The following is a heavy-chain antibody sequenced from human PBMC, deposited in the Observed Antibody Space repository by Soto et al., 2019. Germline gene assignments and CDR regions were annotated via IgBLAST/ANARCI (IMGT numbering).Heavy chain of an antibody. CDR2: IIPIFGTA. Sequence: QVQLVQSGAEVKKPGSSVKVSCKASRGTFSSYAISWVRQAPGQGLEWMGGIIPIFGTANYAQKFQGRVTITADESTSTAYMELSSLRSEDTAVYYCARGPPFDLVAYYYYGMDVWGQGTTVTVSS. CDR1: RGTFSSYA. D-gene: IGHD2-8*02. CDR3: ARGPPFDLVAYYYYGMDV. V-gene: IGHV1-69*12. J-gene: IGHJ6*02.